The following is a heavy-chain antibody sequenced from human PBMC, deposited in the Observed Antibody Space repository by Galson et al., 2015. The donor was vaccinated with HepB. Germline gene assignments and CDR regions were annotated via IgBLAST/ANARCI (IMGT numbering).Heavy chain of an antibody. D-gene: IGHD1-26*01. CDR1: GFTFSSYG. CDR3: AKARSGSYRLELEVVYYFDY. J-gene: IGHJ4*02. Sequence: SLRLSCAASGFTFSSYGMHWVRQAPGKGLEWVAFIRYDGSNKYYADSVKGRFTISRDNSKNTLYLQMNSLRAEDTAVYYCAKARSGSYRLELEVVYYFDYWGQGTLVTVSS. CDR2: IRYDGSNK. V-gene: IGHV3-30*02.